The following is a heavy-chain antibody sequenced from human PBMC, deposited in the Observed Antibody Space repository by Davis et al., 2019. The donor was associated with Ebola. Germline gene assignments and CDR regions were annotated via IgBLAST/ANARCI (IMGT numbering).Heavy chain of an antibody. V-gene: IGHV4-59*08. D-gene: IGHD3-3*01. CDR2: IYYSGST. Sequence: MPSETLSLTCTVSGGSISSYYWSWIRQPPGKGLEWIGYIYYSGSTNYNPSLKSRVTISVDTSKNQFSLKLSSVTAADTAVYYCAASTIFGVVINQNFDYWGQGTLVTVSS. J-gene: IGHJ4*02. CDR3: AASTIFGVVINQNFDY. CDR1: GGSISSYY.